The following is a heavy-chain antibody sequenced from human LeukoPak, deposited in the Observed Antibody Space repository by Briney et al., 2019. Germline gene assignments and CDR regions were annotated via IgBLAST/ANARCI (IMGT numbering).Heavy chain of an antibody. V-gene: IGHV3-30*03. CDR1: GFTVSSNY. Sequence: GGSLRLSCAASGFTVSSNYMSWVRQAPGKGLDWVAVILENGSNQYYADSVKGRFTISRDNSKNTLFLQMNSLRGEDTAMYYCARVQGGGYRTADYWGQGTLVTVSS. J-gene: IGHJ4*02. D-gene: IGHD6-19*01. CDR3: ARVQGGGYRTADY. CDR2: ILENGSNQ.